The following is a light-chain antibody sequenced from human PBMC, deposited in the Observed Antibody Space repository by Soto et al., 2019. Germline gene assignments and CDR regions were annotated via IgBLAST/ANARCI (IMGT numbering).Light chain of an antibody. V-gene: IGKV1-9*01. J-gene: IGKJ3*01. CDR1: QGIRNY. CDR2: AAS. Sequence: IQLTQSPSSLSASVGDRVTITCRASQGIRNYLAWYQQEPGKDPKLLIYAASTLESGVPSRFSGSGSGIDVSLTIVSLQPEDFATYSCRQLDSYPFTFGPGTKVDIK. CDR3: RQLDSYPFT.